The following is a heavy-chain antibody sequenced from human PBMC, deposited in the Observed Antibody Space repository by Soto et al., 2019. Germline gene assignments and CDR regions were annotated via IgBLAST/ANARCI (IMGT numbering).Heavy chain of an antibody. V-gene: IGHV1-69*13. CDR2: IIPIFGTA. J-gene: IGHJ5*02. CDR1: GGTFSSYA. CDR3: AMSPPYYDFWSGHNWFDP. Sequence: GASVKVSCKASGGTFSSYAISWVRQAPGQGLEWMGGIIPIFGTANYAQKFQGRVTITADESTSTAYMELSSLRSEDTAVYYCAMSPPYYDFWSGHNWFDPWGQGTLVTVSS. D-gene: IGHD3-3*01.